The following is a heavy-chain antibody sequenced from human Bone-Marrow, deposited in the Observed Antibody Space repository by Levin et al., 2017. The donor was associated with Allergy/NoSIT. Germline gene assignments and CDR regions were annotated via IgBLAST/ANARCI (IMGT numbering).Heavy chain of an antibody. V-gene: IGHV1-2*06. CDR1: GYTFSDHY. CDR2: IDPDSGNT. J-gene: IGHJ5*02. CDR3: AKDASRWGNYFDL. D-gene: IGHD3-16*01. Sequence: ASVKVSCDTSGYTFSDHYMHWVRQVPGQGLEWVGRIDPDSGNTDYAQRFRGRVTMTRETSISTAYMELSSLTSADTAVYYCAKDASRWGNYFDLWGQGTLVTVSS.